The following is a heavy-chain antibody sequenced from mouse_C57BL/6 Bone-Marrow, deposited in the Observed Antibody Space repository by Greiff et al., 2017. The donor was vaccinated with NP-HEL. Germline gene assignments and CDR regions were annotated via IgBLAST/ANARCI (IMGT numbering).Heavy chain of an antibody. D-gene: IGHD1-1*01. CDR1: GFTFSSYA. CDR2: ISDGGSYT. Sequence: EVKLVESGGGLVKPGGSLKLSCAASGFTFSSYAMSWVRQTPEKRLEWVATISDGGSYTYYPDNVKGRFTISRDNAKNNLYLQMSHLKSEDTAMYYCAREGFIDAMDYWGQGTSVTVSS. CDR3: AREGFIDAMDY. V-gene: IGHV5-4*01. J-gene: IGHJ4*01.